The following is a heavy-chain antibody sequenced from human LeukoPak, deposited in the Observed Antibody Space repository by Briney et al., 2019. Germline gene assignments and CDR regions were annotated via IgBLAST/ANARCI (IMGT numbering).Heavy chain of an antibody. CDR3: ARDSHSGSYYEDAFDI. D-gene: IGHD1-26*01. CDR1: GGSISSYY. V-gene: IGHV4-4*07. J-gene: IGHJ3*02. Sequence: SETLSLTCTVSGGSISSYYWSWIRQPARKGLEWIGRIYTSGSTNYNPSLKSRVTMSVDTSKNQFSLKLSSVAAADTAVYYCARDSHSGSYYEDAFDIWGQGTMVTVSS. CDR2: IYTSGST.